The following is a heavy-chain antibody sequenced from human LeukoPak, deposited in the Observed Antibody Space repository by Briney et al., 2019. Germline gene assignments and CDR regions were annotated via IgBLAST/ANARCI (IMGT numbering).Heavy chain of an antibody. Sequence: SQTLSLTCAISGDNVSSNSAAWNWIRQSPSRGLEWLGRTYYRSKWYDDYAVSVRSRITINPDTSKNQYSLQLTSVTPEDTAVYYCARGASITTAGQYYFDSWGQGTLVTVSS. D-gene: IGHD1-14*01. J-gene: IGHJ4*02. CDR2: TYYRSKWYD. CDR3: ARGASITTAGQYYFDS. V-gene: IGHV6-1*01. CDR1: GDNVSSNSAA.